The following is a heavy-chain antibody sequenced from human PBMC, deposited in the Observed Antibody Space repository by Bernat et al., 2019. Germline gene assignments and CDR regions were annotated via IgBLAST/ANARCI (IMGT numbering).Heavy chain of an antibody. CDR1: GGSISTYY. CDR2: IYYGGST. J-gene: IGHJ4*02. V-gene: IGHV4-59*01. Sequence: QVQLQESGPGLVKPSETLSLTCTVSGGSISTYYWSWIRQPPGKGLEWIGYIYYGGSTNYNPSLKSRVTISVDTSKNQFSLKLSSVTAADTAVYYCARSYGGNSRGLYYFDYWGQGTLVTVSS. CDR3: ARSYGGNSRGLYYFDY. D-gene: IGHD4-23*01.